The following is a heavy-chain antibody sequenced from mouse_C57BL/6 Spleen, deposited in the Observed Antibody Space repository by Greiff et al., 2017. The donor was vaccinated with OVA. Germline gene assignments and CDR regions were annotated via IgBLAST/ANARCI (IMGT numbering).Heavy chain of an antibody. J-gene: IGHJ1*03. V-gene: IGHV1-53*01. Sequence: QVQLQQPGTELVKPGASVKLSCKASGYTFTSYWMHWVKQRPGHGLEWIGNINPSNGGTNYNEKFKSKATLTVDKSSSTAYMQLSSLTSEDSAVYYCARGHYYGSSYWYFDVWGTGTTVTVSS. CDR1: GYTFTSYW. D-gene: IGHD1-1*01. CDR2: INPSNGGT. CDR3: ARGHYYGSSYWYFDV.